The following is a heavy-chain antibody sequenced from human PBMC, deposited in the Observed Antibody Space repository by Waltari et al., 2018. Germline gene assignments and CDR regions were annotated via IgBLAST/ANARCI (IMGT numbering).Heavy chain of an antibody. Sequence: QVQLVQSGAEVKKPGASVKVSCKVSGYTLTELSMHWVRQAPGQRLEWMGWINAGNGNTKYSQKFQGRVTITRDTSASTAYMELSSLRSEDTAVYYCARDQLFDYWGQGTLVTVSS. CDR1: GYTLTELS. CDR3: ARDQLFDY. CDR2: INAGNGNT. D-gene: IGHD2-2*01. V-gene: IGHV1-3*01. J-gene: IGHJ4*02.